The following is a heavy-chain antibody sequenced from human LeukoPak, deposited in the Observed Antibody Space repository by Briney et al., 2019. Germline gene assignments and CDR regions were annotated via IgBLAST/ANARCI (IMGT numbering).Heavy chain of an antibody. CDR1: GFTFSSYA. Sequence: GGSLRLSCAASGFTFSSYAMHWVRQAPGKGLEWVAVISYDGSNKYYADSVKGRFTISRDSSKNTLYLQMNSLRAEDTAVYYCGRDDYNSSPRFDLWGRGTLVTVSS. CDR3: GRDDYNSSPRFDL. J-gene: IGHJ2*01. D-gene: IGHD6-13*01. V-gene: IGHV3-30-3*01. CDR2: ISYDGSNK.